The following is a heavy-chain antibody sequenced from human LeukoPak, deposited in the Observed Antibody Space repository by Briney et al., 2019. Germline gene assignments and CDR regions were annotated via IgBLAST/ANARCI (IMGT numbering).Heavy chain of an antibody. D-gene: IGHD3-9*01. CDR2: IYHGGST. CDR1: GYSISSGYY. CDR3: ARVRYFDWLALDY. J-gene: IGHJ4*02. V-gene: IGHV4-38-2*02. Sequence: SETLSLTCTVSGYSISSGYYWGWIRPPPGKGLEWIGCIYHGGSTYYNPSLKSPVTISVDTSKNQFSLKLSSVTAADTAVYYCARVRYFDWLALDYWGQGTLVTVSS.